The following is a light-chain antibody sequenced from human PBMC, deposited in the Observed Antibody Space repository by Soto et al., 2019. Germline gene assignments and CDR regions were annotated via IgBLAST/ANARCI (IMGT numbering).Light chain of an antibody. CDR1: RSIRNH. V-gene: IGKV3-15*01. J-gene: IGKJ4*01. CDR2: GAS. Sequence: EVVMTQSPATLSVSPGERATLSCRASRSIRNHLAWYRHKPGQAPRLLIYGASTRSTGIPARFSGSGSGTESTLTISSLQSEDFAVYHCQQYDNWPLTFGGGTKVDLK. CDR3: QQYDNWPLT.